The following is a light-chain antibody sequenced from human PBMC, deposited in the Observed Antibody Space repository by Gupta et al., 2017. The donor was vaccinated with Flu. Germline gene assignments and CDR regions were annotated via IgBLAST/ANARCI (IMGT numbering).Light chain of an antibody. CDR3: MQGAHWPLA. CDR1: QSLVYSDGSTI. CDR2: LVS. J-gene: IGKJ1*01. V-gene: IGKV2-30*01. Sequence: DVLMTQSPPSLFAALGPPASISCRSSQSLVYSDGSTILHWFQQRPGQSPRPLIFLVSHRDSGVPDKFSGRGSGTEFTLKISSVEAEDVGVYYCMQGAHWPLAFGQGTKVEI.